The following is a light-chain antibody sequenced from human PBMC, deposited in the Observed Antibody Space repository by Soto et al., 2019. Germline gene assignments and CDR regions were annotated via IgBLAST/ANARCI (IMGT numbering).Light chain of an antibody. CDR3: QQYNNWPIT. CDR1: QSVNYN. CDR2: GAS. J-gene: IGKJ5*01. Sequence: EIAMTRSPATLSVSPGERATLSCRASQSVNYNLAWYQQRPGQAPRLLIYGASSRATGIPARFSGSGSGTQFTLTISSLQSEDFAVYLCQQYNNWPITFGQGIRLEI. V-gene: IGKV3-15*01.